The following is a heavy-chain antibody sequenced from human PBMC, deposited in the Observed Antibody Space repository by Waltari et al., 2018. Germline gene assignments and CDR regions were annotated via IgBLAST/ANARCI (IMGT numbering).Heavy chain of an antibody. CDR3: ARGAGTPPFDF. CDR2: ISSSGSTI. J-gene: IGHJ4*02. V-gene: IGHV3-11*01. CDR1: GSTFCDHY. D-gene: IGHD1-7*01. Sequence: QVQLVESGGALVMPGGSLGLSCVASGSTFCDHYMSWVRQVPGKGLEWISYISSSGSTIFYADAVKGRFTVSRDNARNSLFLQMDNLRADDMAVYYCARGAGTPPFDFWGQGTLVTVSS.